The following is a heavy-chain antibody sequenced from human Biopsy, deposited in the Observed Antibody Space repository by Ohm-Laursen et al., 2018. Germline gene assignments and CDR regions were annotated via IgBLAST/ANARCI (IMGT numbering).Heavy chain of an antibody. J-gene: IGHJ6*02. CDR3: TKDLSVYYYYGIDV. V-gene: IGHV3-30*18. CDR1: GFTFRTYG. CDR2: ISYDQITK. D-gene: IGHD5/OR15-5a*01. Sequence: SLRLSCTASGFTFRTYGMHWVRLAPGKGLEWVAVISYDQITKHYADSVRGRFTISRDNSKNTLYLQVNSLRAEDTAVYYCTKDLSVYYYYGIDVWGQGTTVTVSS.